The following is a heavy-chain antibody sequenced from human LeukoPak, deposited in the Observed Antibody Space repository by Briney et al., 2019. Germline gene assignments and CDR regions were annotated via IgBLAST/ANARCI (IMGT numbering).Heavy chain of an antibody. CDR1: GVTFSNYG. V-gene: IGHV3-23*01. CDR2: ISGSGGST. Sequence: GGSLRLSCAASGVTFSNYGMNWVRQAPGKGLEWVSAISGSGGSTYYADSVKGRFTISRDNAKNSLYLQMNSLRAEDTAVYYCARHVVAVGFDYWGQGTLVTVSS. D-gene: IGHD3-22*01. J-gene: IGHJ4*02. CDR3: ARHVVAVGFDY.